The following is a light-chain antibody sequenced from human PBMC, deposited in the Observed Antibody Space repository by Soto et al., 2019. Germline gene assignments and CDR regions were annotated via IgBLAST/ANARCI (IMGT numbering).Light chain of an antibody. CDR3: QQYNSYLWT. V-gene: IGKV3-20*01. Sequence: EIVLTQSPGIFSLSPGEIASLSCGASQSISSSFLAWYQQKPGQAPRILIYGESSRATGIPDRFSGSGSGTDLNLTISRLQPDDFATYYCQQYNSYLWTCGQGTKVDIK. CDR2: GES. J-gene: IGKJ1*01. CDR1: QSISSSF.